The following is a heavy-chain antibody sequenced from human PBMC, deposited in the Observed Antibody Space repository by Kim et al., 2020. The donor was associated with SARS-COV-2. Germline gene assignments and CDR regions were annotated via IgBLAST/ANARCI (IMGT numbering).Heavy chain of an antibody. J-gene: IGHJ4*02. Sequence: SETLSLTCAVYGGSFSGYYWSWIRQPPGKGLEWIGEINHSGSTNYNPSLKSRVTISVDTSKNQFSLKLSSVTAADTAVYYCARGTGLASPRPRTYFDYWGQGTLVTVSS. CDR1: GGSFSGYY. V-gene: IGHV4-34*01. CDR2: INHSGST. CDR3: ARGTGLASPRPRTYFDY.